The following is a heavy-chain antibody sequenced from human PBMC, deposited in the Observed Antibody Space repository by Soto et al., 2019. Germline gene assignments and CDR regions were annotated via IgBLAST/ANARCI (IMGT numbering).Heavy chain of an antibody. CDR2: ISGSGGTT. V-gene: IGHV3-23*01. J-gene: IGHJ4*02. Sequence: GGSLRLSCAASGFTFSSYAMSWVRQAPGKGLEWVSDISGSGGTTDYADSVKGRFTISRDKFMNTLYLQMNSLRAEDTAVYYCAKDSDSWGQGTLVTVSS. CDR3: AKDSDS. CDR1: GFTFSSYA.